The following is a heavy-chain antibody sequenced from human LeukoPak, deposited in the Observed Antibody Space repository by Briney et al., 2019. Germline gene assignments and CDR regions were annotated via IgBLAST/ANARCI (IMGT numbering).Heavy chain of an antibody. CDR1: GFTFDNYA. CDR2: ISWDGGST. CDR3: ATKSRGSYGEPHAFDI. Sequence: PGGSLRLSCAASGFTFDNYAMQWVRQAPGKGLEWVSLISWDGGSTYYADSVKGRFTISRDNSKNSLYLQMNSLRAEDTAVYYCATKSRGSYGEPHAFDIWGQGTMVTVSS. D-gene: IGHD1-26*01. V-gene: IGHV3-43D*03. J-gene: IGHJ3*02.